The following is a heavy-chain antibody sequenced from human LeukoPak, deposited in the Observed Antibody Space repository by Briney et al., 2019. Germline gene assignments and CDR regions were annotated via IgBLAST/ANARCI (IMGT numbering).Heavy chain of an antibody. J-gene: IGHJ4*02. V-gene: IGHV3-30-3*01. CDR1: GFTFSSYA. CDR2: ISYDGSNK. CDR3: ARDHDAFIVVVTAIPVSFDY. Sequence: GGSLRLSCAASGFTFSSYAMHWVRQAPGKGLEWVAVISYDGSNKYCADSVKGRFTISRDNAKNSLYLQMNSLRDEDTAVYYCARDHDAFIVVVTAIPVSFDYWGQGTLVTVSS. D-gene: IGHD2-21*02.